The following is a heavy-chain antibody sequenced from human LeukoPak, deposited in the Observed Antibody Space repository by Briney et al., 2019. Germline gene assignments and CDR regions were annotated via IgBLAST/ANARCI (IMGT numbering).Heavy chain of an antibody. Sequence: ASVKVSCKASGYTFTGYYMHWVRQAPGQGLEWMGWINPNSGGTNYAQKFQGRVTMTRDTSISTAYMELSRLRSDDTAVYYCARASYRSRSADYWGQGTLVTASS. V-gene: IGHV1-2*02. CDR2: INPNSGGT. CDR1: GYTFTGYY. J-gene: IGHJ4*02. CDR3: ARASYRSRSADY. D-gene: IGHD3-16*02.